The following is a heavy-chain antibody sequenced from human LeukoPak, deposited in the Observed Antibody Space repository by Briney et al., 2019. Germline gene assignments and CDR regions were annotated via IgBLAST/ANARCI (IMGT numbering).Heavy chain of an antibody. CDR1: GFTLSSFW. CDR2: ISNDGSTT. CDR3: AKDIDGYNPHY. D-gene: IGHD5-24*01. J-gene: IGHJ4*02. Sequence: GGSLRLSCAASGFTLSSFWMHWVRQAPGKGLVWVSRISNDGSTTIYADSVKGRFTISRDNSKDTLYLQMNSLRAEDTAVYYCAKDIDGYNPHYWGQGTLVTVSS. V-gene: IGHV3-74*01.